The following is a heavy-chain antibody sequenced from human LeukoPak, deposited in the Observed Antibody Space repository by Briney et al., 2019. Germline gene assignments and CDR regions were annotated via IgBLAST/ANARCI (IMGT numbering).Heavy chain of an antibody. CDR3: ARGLMGYSTPFDY. J-gene: IGHJ4*02. CDR2: IYSGGST. D-gene: IGHD2-15*01. CDR1: GFTVSSNY. V-gene: IGHV3-53*01. Sequence: GGSLRLSCAASGFTVSSNYMSWVRQAPGKGLEWVSVIYSGGSTYCADSVKGRFTISRDNSKNTLYLQMNSLRAEDTAVYYCARGLMGYSTPFDYWGQGTLVTVSS.